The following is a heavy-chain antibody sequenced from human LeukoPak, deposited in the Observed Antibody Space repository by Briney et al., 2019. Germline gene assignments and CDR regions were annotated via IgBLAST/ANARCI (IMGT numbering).Heavy chain of an antibody. CDR2: INPNSGGT. Sequence: ASVKVSCKASGCTFTGYYMNWVRQAPGQGLEWIGRINPNSGGTNYAQKFQGRVTMTRDTSISTAYMELSRLRSDDTAVYYCARGGDSSGWHDGGFDYWGQGTLVTVSS. CDR1: GCTFTGYY. V-gene: IGHV1-2*06. CDR3: ARGGDSSGWHDGGFDY. D-gene: IGHD6-19*01. J-gene: IGHJ4*02.